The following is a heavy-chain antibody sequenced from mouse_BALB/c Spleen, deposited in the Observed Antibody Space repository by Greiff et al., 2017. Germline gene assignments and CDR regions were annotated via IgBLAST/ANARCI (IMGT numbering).Heavy chain of an antibody. Sequence: EVKLVESGGGLVQPGGSRKLPCAASGFTFSSFGMHWVRQAPEKGLEWVAYISSGSSTIYYADTAKGRFTISRDNPENTLFLQMTSLRSEDTAMYYCARLDGYPYAMDYWGQGTSVTVSS. CDR3: ARLDGYPYAMDY. CDR1: GFTFSSFG. CDR2: ISSGSSTI. V-gene: IGHV5-17*02. J-gene: IGHJ4*01. D-gene: IGHD1-2*01.